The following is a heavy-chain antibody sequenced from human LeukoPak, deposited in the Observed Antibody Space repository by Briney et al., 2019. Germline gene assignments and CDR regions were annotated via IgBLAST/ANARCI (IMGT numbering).Heavy chain of an antibody. CDR1: GGSISSGDYY. D-gene: IGHD4-17*01. CDR3: ARGGDRPDKNNWFDP. V-gene: IGHV4-30-4*01. CDR2: IYYSGST. J-gene: IGHJ5*02. Sequence: TSETLSLTCAVSGGSISSGDYYWSWIRQPPGKGLEWIGYIYYSGSTYYNPSLKSRVTISVDTSKNQFSLKLSSVTAADTAVYYCARGGDRPDKNNWFDPWGQGTLVTVSS.